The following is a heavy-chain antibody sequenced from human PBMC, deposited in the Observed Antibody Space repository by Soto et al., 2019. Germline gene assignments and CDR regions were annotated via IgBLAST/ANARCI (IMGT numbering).Heavy chain of an antibody. J-gene: IGHJ4*02. CDR1: GFTFSSYA. V-gene: IGHV3-23*01. Sequence: PGGSLRLSCAASGFTFSSYAMSWVRQAPGKGLEWVPAISGSGGSTYYADSVKGRFTISRDNSKDTLYLQMNSLRAEDTAVYYCAKAPRTYDFPYYFDYWGQGTLVTVS. CDR3: AKAPRTYDFPYYFDY. D-gene: IGHD3-3*01. CDR2: ISGSGGST.